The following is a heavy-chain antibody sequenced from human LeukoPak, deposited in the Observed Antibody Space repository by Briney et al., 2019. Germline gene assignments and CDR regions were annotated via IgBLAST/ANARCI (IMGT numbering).Heavy chain of an antibody. CDR1: GGTLSSYA. CDR2: IIPIFGTA. CDR3: ARAGVTGEGLDY. V-gene: IGHV1-69*06. Sequence: GASVKVSCKASGGTLSSYAISWVRQAPGQGLEWMGGIIPIFGTANYAQKFQGRVTMTQDTSIITAYMELSSLRSDDTAVYYCARAGVTGEGLDYWGQGTLVTVSS. D-gene: IGHD7-27*01. J-gene: IGHJ4*02.